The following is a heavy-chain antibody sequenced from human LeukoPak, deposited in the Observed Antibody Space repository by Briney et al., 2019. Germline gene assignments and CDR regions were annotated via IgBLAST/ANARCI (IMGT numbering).Heavy chain of an antibody. CDR3: ATKRGATFDLFYYMDV. D-gene: IGHD2/OR15-2a*01. J-gene: IGHJ6*03. CDR2: INPNSGGT. V-gene: IGHV1-2*02. Sequence: ASVKVSCKASVYTLTGSYMHWVRQAPGQGLEWMGCINPNSGGTNYAQKFQGRVTMTRDKSISTAYMELSGLEYDDTAFYYCATKRGATFDLFYYMDVWGKGTMVTVSS. CDR1: VYTLTGSY.